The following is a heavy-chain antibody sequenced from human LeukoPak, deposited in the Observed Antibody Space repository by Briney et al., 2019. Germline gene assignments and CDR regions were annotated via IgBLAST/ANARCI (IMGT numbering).Heavy chain of an antibody. J-gene: IGHJ4*02. Sequence: SETLSLTCIVPGGSMSSYYWSWIRQPAGKGLEWIGRMYTDGSTNYNPFLNSRVTISVDTSKKHISLRLNSVTAADTAVYYCATYDQKLAFDNWGQGTLVTVSS. CDR2: MYTDGST. CDR1: GGSMSSYY. CDR3: ATYDQKLAFDN. D-gene: IGHD6-13*01. V-gene: IGHV4-4*07.